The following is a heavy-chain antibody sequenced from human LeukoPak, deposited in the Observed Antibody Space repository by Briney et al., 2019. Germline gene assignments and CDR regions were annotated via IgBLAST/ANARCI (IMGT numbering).Heavy chain of an antibody. CDR3: ARVGGSKWLRYDNWFDP. D-gene: IGHD5-12*01. CDR1: GYTFTSYD. Sequence: ASVKVSCKASGYTFTSYDINWVRQATGQGLEWMGWMNPNSGNTGYAQKFQGRVTMTRNTSISTAYMELSSLRSEDTAVYYCARVGGSKWLRYDNWFDPWGQGTLVTVSS. V-gene: IGHV1-8*01. J-gene: IGHJ5*02. CDR2: MNPNSGNT.